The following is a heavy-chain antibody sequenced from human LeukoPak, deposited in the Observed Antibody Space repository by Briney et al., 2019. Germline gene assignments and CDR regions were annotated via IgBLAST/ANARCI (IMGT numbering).Heavy chain of an antibody. J-gene: IGHJ4*02. V-gene: IGHV3-48*03. D-gene: IGHD2/OR15-2a*01. CDR2: ISNSGSTI. CDR1: GFTFSDYE. CDR3: ASLDRGYYYSFDY. Sequence: PGGSLRLSCTAYGFTFSDYEMNWVRQATGKGLEWVAYISNSGSTINYADSVKGRFTISRDNAKKSLYLQMNSLRAEDTAVYYCASLDRGYYYSFDYWGQGTLVTVSS.